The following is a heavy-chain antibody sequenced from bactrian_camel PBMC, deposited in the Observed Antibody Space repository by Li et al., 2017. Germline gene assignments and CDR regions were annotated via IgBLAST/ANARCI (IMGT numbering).Heavy chain of an antibody. Sequence: VQLVESGGGSVQAGGSLTLSCTISGYPYSSYCAGWFRQVPGKEREGVAGVHNDGSALYSDFVRGRFTISKDKATDTVHLQMNSLKPEDTAVYSCKTQPLVKAGCDYSGQGTQVTVS. CDR3: KTQPLVKAGCDY. V-gene: IGHV3S9*01. CDR1: GYPYSSYC. CDR2: VHNDGSA. D-gene: IGHD6*01. J-gene: IGHJ4*01.